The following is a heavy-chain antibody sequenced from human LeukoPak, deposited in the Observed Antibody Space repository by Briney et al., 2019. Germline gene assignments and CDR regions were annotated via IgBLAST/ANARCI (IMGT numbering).Heavy chain of an antibody. V-gene: IGHV4-59*12. J-gene: IGHJ4*02. CDR1: GGSISSYY. CDR3: ARDVVAAAGTWDY. CDR2: IYYSGST. Sequence: KPSETLSLTCTVSGGSISSYYWSWIRQPPGKGLEWIGYIYYSGSTNYNPSLKSRVTMSVDTSKNQFSLKLSSVSAADTAVYYCARDVVAAAGTWDYWGQGTLVTVSS. D-gene: IGHD6-13*01.